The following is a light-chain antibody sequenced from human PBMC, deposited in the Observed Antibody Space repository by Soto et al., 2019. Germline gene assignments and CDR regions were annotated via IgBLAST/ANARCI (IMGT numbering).Light chain of an antibody. CDR2: DAS. V-gene: IGKV1-39*01. CDR3: QQSYNTPLT. CDR1: QTIGTY. J-gene: IGKJ1*01. Sequence: IEVTHSTSSLAASLGDRVTITCRASQTIGTYVNWYRQKSGAAPELLIYDASTLQSGVPSRFRGGASGTDFTLTISSLQLDDFATYYCQQSYNTPLTFGQGTKVDIK.